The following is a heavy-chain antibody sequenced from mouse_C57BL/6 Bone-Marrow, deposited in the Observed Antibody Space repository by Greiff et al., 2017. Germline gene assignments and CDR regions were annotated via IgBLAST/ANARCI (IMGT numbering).Heavy chain of an antibody. V-gene: IGHV5-9-1*02. CDR2: ISSGGDYL. CDR1: GFTFSSYA. D-gene: IGHD1-1*01. CDR3: TRDVLDYYGSSYDAMDY. Sequence: EVQGVESGEGLVKPGGSLKLSCAASGFTFSSYAMSWVRQTPEKRLEWVAYISSGGDYLYYADTVKGRFTISRDNARNTLYLQMSSLKSEDTAMYYCTRDVLDYYGSSYDAMDYWGQGTSVTVSS. J-gene: IGHJ4*01.